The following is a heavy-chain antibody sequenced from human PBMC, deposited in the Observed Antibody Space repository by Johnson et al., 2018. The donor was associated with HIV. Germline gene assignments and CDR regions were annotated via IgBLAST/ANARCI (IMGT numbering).Heavy chain of an antibody. CDR1: GFTFSSYG. D-gene: IGHD5-12*01. CDR2: ISYDGSNK. Sequence: QVQLVESGGGVVQPGRSLRLSCAASGFTFSSYGMHWVRQAPGKGLEWVAVISYDGSNKYYADSVKGRFTISRDNSKNTLYLQMNSLRAEDTAVYYCAKDQHGPLVPTVMRDDAFDIWGQGTMVTVSS. CDR3: AKDQHGPLVPTVMRDDAFDI. V-gene: IGHV3-30*18. J-gene: IGHJ3*02.